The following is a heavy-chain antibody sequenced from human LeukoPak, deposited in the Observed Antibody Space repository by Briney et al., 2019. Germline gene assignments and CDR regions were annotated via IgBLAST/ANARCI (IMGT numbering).Heavy chain of an antibody. Sequence: SQTLSLTCIVSSGSINNHYWSWIRQPPGKGLEWIGYIYDSWNTNYNPSLKSRVTISIDTSKNQFSLNLTSVTAADTAVYYCARDQIGYGLDYWGQGTLVTVSS. CDR3: ARDQIGYGLDY. V-gene: IGHV4-59*11. CDR1: SGSINNHY. D-gene: IGHD5-18*01. J-gene: IGHJ4*02. CDR2: IYDSWNT.